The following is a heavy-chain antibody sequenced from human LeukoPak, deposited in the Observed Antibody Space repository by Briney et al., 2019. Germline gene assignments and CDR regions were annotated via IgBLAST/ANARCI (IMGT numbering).Heavy chain of an antibody. J-gene: IGHJ4*02. CDR1: GDSISSYY. V-gene: IGHV4-59*08. Sequence: SETLSLTCTVSGDSISSYYWTWIRQPPGKGLEWIGYIYYSGNTNYNPSLKSRVAISLDTSKNQFSLKLTSVTAADTAMYYCARRKAKTPNYFDYWGQGALVTVSS. CDR2: IYYSGNT. CDR3: ARRKAKTPNYFDY.